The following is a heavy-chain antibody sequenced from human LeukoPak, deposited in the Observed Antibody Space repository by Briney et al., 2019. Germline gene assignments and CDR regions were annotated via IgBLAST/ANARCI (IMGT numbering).Heavy chain of an antibody. Sequence: PGGSLRLSCAASGFTFSSYAMSWVRQAPAKGLEWVSGISGSGDSTYYADSVKGRFTISRDNSKNTLYLQMNSLRAEDTAVYYCAKDLSTRGSSYYFDYWGQGTLVTVSS. CDR3: AKDLSTRGSSYYFDY. D-gene: IGHD6-6*01. J-gene: IGHJ4*02. V-gene: IGHV3-23*01. CDR1: GFTFSSYA. CDR2: ISGSGDST.